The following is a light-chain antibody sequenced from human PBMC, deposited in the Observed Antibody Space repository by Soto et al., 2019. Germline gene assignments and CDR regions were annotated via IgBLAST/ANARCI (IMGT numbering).Light chain of an antibody. Sequence: EIVMTQSPGTLSVSPGERVTLSCRASQSVGNNLAWHQQKPGQAPRLLIYGASTRATGFPARFSGSGSGTEFTLTISSLQSEDFAVYYCQQYNGWPITFGQGTRLEL. CDR1: QSVGNN. J-gene: IGKJ5*01. V-gene: IGKV3-15*01. CDR2: GAS. CDR3: QQYNGWPIT.